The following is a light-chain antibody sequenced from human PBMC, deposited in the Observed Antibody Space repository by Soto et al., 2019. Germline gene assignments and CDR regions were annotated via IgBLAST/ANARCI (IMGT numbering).Light chain of an antibody. CDR2: KVS. CDR3: MQGSHWPLT. Sequence: DVVLTQSPLSLPVNLGQPASISCRSSQSLVSGDGDTYLNWFHQRPGQSPRRLIYKVSNRDSGVPDRFSGSGSGSDFTLKISSVEAEDVGVYYCMQGSHWPLTFCGGTKVEIK. J-gene: IGKJ4*01. CDR1: QSLVSGDGDTY. V-gene: IGKV2-30*01.